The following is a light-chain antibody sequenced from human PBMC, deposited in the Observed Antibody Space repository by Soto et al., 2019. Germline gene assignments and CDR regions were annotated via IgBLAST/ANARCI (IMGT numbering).Light chain of an antibody. CDR2: DVS. V-gene: IGLV2-11*01. Sequence: QSALTQPASVSGSPGQSITISCTGTSSDIGPYNYVPWYQHHPGKAPKLMIYDVSKRPSGVPDRFSGSKSGNTASLTISGLQAEDEADYYCCSYAGSYTHVFGTGTKLTVL. J-gene: IGLJ1*01. CDR1: SSDIGPYNY. CDR3: CSYAGSYTHV.